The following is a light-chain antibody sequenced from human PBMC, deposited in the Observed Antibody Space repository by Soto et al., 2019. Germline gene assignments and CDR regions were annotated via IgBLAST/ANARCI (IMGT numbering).Light chain of an antibody. CDR2: GES. J-gene: IGKJ1*01. V-gene: IGKV3-20*01. CDR1: QSVSSSY. Sequence: VMTQSPVILSLSPGDGATLSCRASQSVSSSYLAWYQQKPGQAPRLLIYGESSRATGIPDRLSGSGSGTDLNLTISSLEPEDFAVYYCQKYGRSPQTFGQGTKVDIK. CDR3: QKYGRSPQT.